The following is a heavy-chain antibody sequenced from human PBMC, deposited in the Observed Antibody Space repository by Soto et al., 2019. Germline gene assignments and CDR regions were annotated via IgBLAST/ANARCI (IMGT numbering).Heavy chain of an antibody. CDR3: SSGWGPLDY. J-gene: IGHJ4*02. V-gene: IGHV3-7*02. CDR2: IKQDGSEK. Sequence: EVPLVESGGGLVQPGGSLRLSCAASGFTFSSYWMSWVRQAPGKGLEWVANIKQDGSEKYYLDSVKGRFTISRDNAKNSLYLQMNSLRAEDTAVYYFSSGWGPLDYWGQGTLVTLSS. CDR1: GFTFSSYW. D-gene: IGHD6-19*01.